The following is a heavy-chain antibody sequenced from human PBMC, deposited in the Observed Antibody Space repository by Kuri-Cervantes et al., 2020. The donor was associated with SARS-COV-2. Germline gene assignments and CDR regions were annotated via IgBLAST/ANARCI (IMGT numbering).Heavy chain of an antibody. CDR3: AKDKWVTTKFVCAFDI. CDR1: GFTFSSYA. J-gene: IGHJ3*02. V-gene: IGHV3-23*01. D-gene: IGHD4-17*01. Sequence: GGSLRLSCAASGFTFSSYAMSWVRQAPGKGLEWVSASSGSGGSIYYADSVKGRFTISRDNSKNTLYLQMISLRAEDTAVYYCAKDKWVTTKFVCAFDIWGQGTMVTVSS. CDR2: SSGSGGSI.